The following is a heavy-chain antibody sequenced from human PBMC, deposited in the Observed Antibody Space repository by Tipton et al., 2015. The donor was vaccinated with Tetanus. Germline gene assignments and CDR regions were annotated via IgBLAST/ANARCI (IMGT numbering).Heavy chain of an antibody. Sequence: QLVQSGAEVKKPGSSVKVSCKASGGTFSSYAISWVRQAPGQGLEWMGGIIPIFGTANYAQKFQGRVTITADKPTSTAYMELSSLCSEDPAVYYCARYWHQQLGRGLYYYYGMDVWGQGTSVTFSS. CDR1: GGTFSSYA. CDR2: IIPIFGTA. CDR3: ARYWHQQLGRGLYYYYGMDV. J-gene: IGHJ6*02. V-gene: IGHV1-69*06. D-gene: IGHD6-6*01.